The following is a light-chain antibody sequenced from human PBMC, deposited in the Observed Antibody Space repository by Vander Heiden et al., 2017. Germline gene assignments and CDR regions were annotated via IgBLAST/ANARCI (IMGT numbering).Light chain of an antibody. V-gene: IGKV2-28*01. J-gene: IGKJ1*01. CDR3: FL. CDR1: QSLLHSNGYNY. Sequence: DIVMTQSPRSLPVTPGEPASISCRSSQSLLHSNGYNYLDRYLLMLVHSPQLLIYLGSNRSSGFPARFTATRTVTDVTVEVGRVYAEHVGVYYCFLVGQGTK. CDR2: LGS.